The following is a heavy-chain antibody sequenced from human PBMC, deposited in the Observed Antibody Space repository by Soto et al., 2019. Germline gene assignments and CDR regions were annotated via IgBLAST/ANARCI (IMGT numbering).Heavy chain of an antibody. V-gene: IGHV3-73*01. CDR3: TRVRYFDYDAFDI. J-gene: IGHJ3*02. CDR1: GFTFSAFA. D-gene: IGHD3-9*01. CDR2: IRSKTNRYAT. Sequence: EVQLVESGGGLVQPGGSLKLSCAASGFTFSAFAMHWVRQASGKGLEWVGRIRSKTNRYATAYAASVKARFTISRDDSKNTAYLQMHSLTTEDTAVYYCTRVRYFDYDAFDIWGQGKMVTVSS.